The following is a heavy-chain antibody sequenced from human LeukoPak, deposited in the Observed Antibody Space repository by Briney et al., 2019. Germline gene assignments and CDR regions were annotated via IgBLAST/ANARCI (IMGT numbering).Heavy chain of an antibody. Sequence: PGGFLRLSCAASGFTFSNFAMTWVRQAPGKGLEWVSSIVGSSSTYYADSLKGRFTISRDNAKNSLYLQMNSLRAEDTAVYYCARIGAGSSRDYWGQGTLVTVSS. CDR1: GFTFSNFA. CDR2: IVGSSST. CDR3: ARIGAGSSRDY. V-gene: IGHV3-21*01. D-gene: IGHD6-13*01. J-gene: IGHJ4*02.